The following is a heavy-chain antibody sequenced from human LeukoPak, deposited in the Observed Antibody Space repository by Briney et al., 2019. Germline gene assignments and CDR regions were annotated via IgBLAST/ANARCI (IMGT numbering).Heavy chain of an antibody. V-gene: IGHV4-39*07. D-gene: IGHD2/OR15-2a*01. CDR3: ARDKLGVINAFDI. CDR2: IYYSGST. CDR1: GGSISSSSYY. Sequence: SETLSLTCTVSGGSISSSSYYWGWLRQPPGKGLEWIGSIYYSGSTYYNPSLKSRVTISVDTSKNQFSLKLSSVTAADTAVYYCARDKLGVINAFDIWGQGTMVTVSS. J-gene: IGHJ3*02.